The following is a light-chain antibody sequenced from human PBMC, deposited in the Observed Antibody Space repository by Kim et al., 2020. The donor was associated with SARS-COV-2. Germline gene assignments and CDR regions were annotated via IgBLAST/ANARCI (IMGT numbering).Light chain of an antibody. CDR2: AAS. CDR3: QQANSFT. Sequence: LSASLEDRVSITCRASQGIGCWLAWDQQKPGKAPKLLIYAASSLQSGVPSRFSGSGSGTDFTLTISSLQPEDFATYYCQQANSFTFGPGTKVDIK. V-gene: IGKV1-12*02. CDR1: QGIGCW. J-gene: IGKJ3*01.